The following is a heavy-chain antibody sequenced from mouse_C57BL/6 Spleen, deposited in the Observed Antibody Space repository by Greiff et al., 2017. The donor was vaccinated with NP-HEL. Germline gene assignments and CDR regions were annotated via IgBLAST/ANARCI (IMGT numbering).Heavy chain of an antibody. V-gene: IGHV1-50*01. CDR1: GYTFTSYW. J-gene: IGHJ3*01. CDR2: IDPSDSYT. Sequence: VQLQQPGAELVKPGASVKLSCKASGYTFTSYWMQWVKQRPGQGLEWIGEIDPSDSYTNYNQKFKGKATLTVDTSSSTAYMQLSSLTSEDSAVYYCATFGYDGYYVAYWGQGTLVTVSA. D-gene: IGHD2-3*01. CDR3: ATFGYDGYYVAY.